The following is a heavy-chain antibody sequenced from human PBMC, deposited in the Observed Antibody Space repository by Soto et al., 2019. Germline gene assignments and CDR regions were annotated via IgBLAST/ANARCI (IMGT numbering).Heavy chain of an antibody. CDR1: GYSFATYG. D-gene: IGHD3-22*01. CDR3: ATEPIYYNDGSGYYPLGH. Sequence: ASVKVSCKASGYSFATYGFSWVRQAPGQGLECVGWISAQNGDTHYSQKFQGRVTLTTDTSTNTGYMELRSLTSDDTAVYFCATEPIYYNDGSGYYPLGHWGQGTLVTVSS. V-gene: IGHV1-18*04. CDR2: ISAQNGDT. J-gene: IGHJ4*02.